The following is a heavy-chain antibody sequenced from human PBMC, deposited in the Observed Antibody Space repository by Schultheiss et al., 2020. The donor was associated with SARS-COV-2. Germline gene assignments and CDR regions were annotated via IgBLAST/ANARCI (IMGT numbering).Heavy chain of an antibody. Sequence: GGSLRLSCAASGFTFDDYAMHWVRQAPGKGLEWVSGISWNSGSIGYADSVKGRFTISRDNAKNSLYLQMNSLRAEDTALYYCAKASLITIFGVDHFDYWGQGTLVTVSS. CDR2: ISWNSGSI. CDR1: GFTFDDYA. V-gene: IGHV3-9*01. J-gene: IGHJ4*02. CDR3: AKASLITIFGVDHFDY. D-gene: IGHD3-3*01.